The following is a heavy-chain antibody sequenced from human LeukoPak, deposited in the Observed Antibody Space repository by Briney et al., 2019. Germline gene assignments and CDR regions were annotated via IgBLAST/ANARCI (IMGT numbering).Heavy chain of an antibody. V-gene: IGHV3-23*01. CDR1: GFTFSSYA. CDR3: AKSPTYYYDSSGYYRGYYFDY. CDR2: ISGSGGST. Sequence: GGSLRLSCAASGFTFSSYAMSWVRQAPGKGLEWVSAISGSGGSTYYADSVKGRFTISRDNSKNTLYLQMNSLRAEDTAVYYCAKSPTYYYDSSGYYRGYYFDYWGQGTLVTVSS. D-gene: IGHD3-22*01. J-gene: IGHJ4*02.